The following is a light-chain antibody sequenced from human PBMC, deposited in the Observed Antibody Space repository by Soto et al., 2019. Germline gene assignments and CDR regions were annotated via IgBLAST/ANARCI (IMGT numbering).Light chain of an antibody. CDR3: QQYSTYSGT. CDR2: DAS. J-gene: IGKJ1*01. Sequence: DIQMTQSPSTLSASVGDRVTITCRASQTITTWLAWYQQKPGKASELLIYDASRLQSGVPPRFSCSGFGTEFSLTISGLQPDDSATYYCQQYSTYSGTFGQGTKGDIK. V-gene: IGKV1-5*01. CDR1: QTITTW.